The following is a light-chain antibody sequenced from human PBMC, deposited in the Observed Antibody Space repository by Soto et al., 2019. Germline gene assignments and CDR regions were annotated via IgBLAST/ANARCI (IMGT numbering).Light chain of an antibody. V-gene: IGKV3-20*01. J-gene: IGKJ2*01. CDR2: GAS. CDR3: RQYGSSLLYT. Sequence: EIVLTQSPGTLSLSPGERATLSCRASQSVSSNYLAWYQQKPGQAPRLLIYGASSRATDIPDRFSGSGSGTDFTLTISRLEPEDFALYYCRQYGSSLLYTFGQGTKLEIK. CDR1: QSVSSNY.